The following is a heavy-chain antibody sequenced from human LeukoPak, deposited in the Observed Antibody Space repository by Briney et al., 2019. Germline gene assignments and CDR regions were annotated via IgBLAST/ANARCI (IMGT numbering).Heavy chain of an antibody. CDR1: GGSISTSSYY. V-gene: IGHV4-39*01. D-gene: IGHD3-22*01. CDR2: IYYSGST. J-gene: IGHJ3*02. Sequence: SETLSLTCTVSGGSISTSSYYWGWIRQPPGKGLEWIGSIYYSGSTYYNPSLKSRVTISVDTSKNQFSLRLSSMTAADTAVYYCASYSSESDAFDIWGQGTMVTASS. CDR3: ASYSSESDAFDI.